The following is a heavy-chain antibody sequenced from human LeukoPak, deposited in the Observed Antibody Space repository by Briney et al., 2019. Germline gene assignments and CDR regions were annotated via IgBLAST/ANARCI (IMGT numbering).Heavy chain of an antibody. Sequence: SETLSLTCAVSGGSISSTNWWTWVRQPPGKGLEWVGEVDHSGYTNYNPSLKSRVTISVDKSKNHSSLKLSSVTAADTAIYYCARDVWVRGVIISDYWGQGTLVTVSS. CDR1: GGSISSTNW. V-gene: IGHV4-4*02. D-gene: IGHD3-10*01. CDR3: ARDVWVRGVIISDY. J-gene: IGHJ4*02. CDR2: VDHSGYT.